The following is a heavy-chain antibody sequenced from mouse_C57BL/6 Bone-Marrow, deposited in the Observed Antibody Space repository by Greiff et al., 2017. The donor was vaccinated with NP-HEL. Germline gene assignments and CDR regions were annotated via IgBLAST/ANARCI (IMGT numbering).Heavy chain of an antibody. V-gene: IGHV1-63*01. D-gene: IGHD1-1*01. CDR1: GYTFTNYW. CDR2: IYPGGGYT. Sequence: LVESGAELVRPGTSVKMSCKASGYTFTNYWIGWAKQRPGHGLEWIGDIYPGGGYTNYNEKFKGKATLTADKSSSTAYMPFSSLTSEDSAIYYCARSRYYGSSSYWYFDVWGTGTTVTVSS. J-gene: IGHJ1*03. CDR3: ARSRYYGSSSYWYFDV.